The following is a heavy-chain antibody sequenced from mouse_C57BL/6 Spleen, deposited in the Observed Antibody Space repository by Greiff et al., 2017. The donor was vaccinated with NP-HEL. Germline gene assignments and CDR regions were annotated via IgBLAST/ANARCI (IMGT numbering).Heavy chain of an antibody. J-gene: IGHJ2*01. CDR3: ARSPRDGYYTYFDY. CDR1: GYTFTSYW. D-gene: IGHD2-3*01. CDR2: IDPSDSET. Sequence: VQLQQPGAELVRPGSSVKLSCKASGYTFTSYWMHWVKQRPIQGLEWIGNIDPSDSETHYNQKFKDKATLTVDKSSSTAYMQLSSLTSEDSAVYYCARSPRDGYYTYFDYWGQGTTLTVSS. V-gene: IGHV1-52*01.